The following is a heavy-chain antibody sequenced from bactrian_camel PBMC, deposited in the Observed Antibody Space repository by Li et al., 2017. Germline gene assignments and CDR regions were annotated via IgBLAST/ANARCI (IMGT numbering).Heavy chain of an antibody. V-gene: IGHV3S40*01. CDR3: AAGSLRFCALARHLYNY. CDR1: GFTFSSYD. CDR2: INSGGGST. J-gene: IGHJ4*01. Sequence: VQLVESGGGSVQAGGSLRLSCAASGFTFSSYDMSWVRQAPGKGLEWVSAINSGGGSTYYADSVKGRFTISRDDARNTAYLQMNSLKSEDTAMYYCAAGSLRFCALARHLYNYLGQGTQVTVS. D-gene: IGHD1*01.